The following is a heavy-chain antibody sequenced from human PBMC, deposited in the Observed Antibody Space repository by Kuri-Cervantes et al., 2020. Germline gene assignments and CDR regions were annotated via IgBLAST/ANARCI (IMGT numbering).Heavy chain of an antibody. V-gene: IGHV4-39*01. CDR3: ARWMGPRFDP. J-gene: IGHJ5*02. CDR2: IYYSGST. Sequence: GSLRLSCTVSGGSISSSSYYWGWIRQPPGKGLEWIGSIYYSGSTYYNPSLKSRVTISVDTSKNQFSLELSSVTAADTAVYYCARWMGPRFDPWGQGTLVTVSS. CDR1: GGSISSSSYY. D-gene: IGHD2-2*03.